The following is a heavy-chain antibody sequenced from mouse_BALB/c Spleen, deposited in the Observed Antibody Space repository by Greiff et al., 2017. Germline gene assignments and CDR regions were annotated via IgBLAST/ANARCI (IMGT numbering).Heavy chain of an antibody. CDR3: AREIPYWYFDV. J-gene: IGHJ1*01. CDR2: ISYSGST. V-gene: IGHV3-2*02. Sequence: VQLQQSGPGLVKPSQSLSLTCTVTGYSITSDYVWNWIRQLPGNKLGWMGYISYSGSTSYNPSLKSRISITRDTSKNQFFLQLNSVTTEDTATYYCAREIPYWYFDVWGAGTTVTVSS. CDR1: GYSITSDYV.